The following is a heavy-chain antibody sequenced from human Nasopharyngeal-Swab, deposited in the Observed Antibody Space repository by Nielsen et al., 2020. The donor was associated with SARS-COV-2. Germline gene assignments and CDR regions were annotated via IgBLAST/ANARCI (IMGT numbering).Heavy chain of an antibody. J-gene: IGHJ6*02. CDR1: GYTFTSYG. CDR3: ASRDPRRVGADRGYYYYGMDV. V-gene: IGHV1-18*01. CDR2: ISAYSGNT. Sequence: ASVKVSCKASGYTFTSYGISWVRQAPGQGLEWMGWISAYSGNTNYAQKLQGRVTMTTDTSTSTAYMELRSLRSDDTAVYYCASRDPRRVGADRGYYYYGMDVWGQGTTVTVSS. D-gene: IGHD1-26*01.